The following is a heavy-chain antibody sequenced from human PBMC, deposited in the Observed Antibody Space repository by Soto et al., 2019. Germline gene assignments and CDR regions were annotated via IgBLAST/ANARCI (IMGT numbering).Heavy chain of an antibody. V-gene: IGHV1-69*06. D-gene: IGHD3-16*02. CDR2: IIPIFGTA. J-gene: IGHJ4*02. Sequence: QVQLVQSGAEVKKPGSSVKVSCKASGGTFSSYAISWVRQAPGQGLEWMGGIIPIFGTANYAQKFQGRVTITADKSTSTAYMELSSLRSEDTAVYYCARGGMITFGGVIAEFDYWGQGTLVTVAS. CDR1: GGTFSSYA. CDR3: ARGGMITFGGVIAEFDY.